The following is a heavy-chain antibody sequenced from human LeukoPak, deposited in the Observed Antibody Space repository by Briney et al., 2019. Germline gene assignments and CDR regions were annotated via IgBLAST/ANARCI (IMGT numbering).Heavy chain of an antibody. CDR1: GASINNYY. CDR2: IYYSGTT. J-gene: IGHJ4*02. Sequence: PSETLSLTCTVSGASINNYYWSWIRQPPGKGLEYIGFIYYSGTTNYNPSLKSRVTISVDTSKSQFSLKLSSVTAADTAVYYCARLGGGYSYGYYLDYWGQGTLVTVSS. CDR3: ARLGGGYSYGYYLDY. D-gene: IGHD5-18*01. V-gene: IGHV4-59*08.